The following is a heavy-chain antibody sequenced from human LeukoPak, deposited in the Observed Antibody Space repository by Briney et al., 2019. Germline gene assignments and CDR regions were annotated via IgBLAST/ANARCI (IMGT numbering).Heavy chain of an antibody. CDR1: GGSISSYY. V-gene: IGHV4-4*07. J-gene: IGHJ6*02. CDR2: IYTSGST. Sequence: SETLSLTCTVSGGSISSYYWSWIRQPAGKGLEWIGRIYTSGSTNYNPPLKSRVTMSVDTSKNQFSLKLSSVTAADTAVYYCAREVPGQWLTINPRYYYYGMDVWGQGTTVTVSS. CDR3: AREVPGQWLTINPRYYYYGMDV. D-gene: IGHD6-19*01.